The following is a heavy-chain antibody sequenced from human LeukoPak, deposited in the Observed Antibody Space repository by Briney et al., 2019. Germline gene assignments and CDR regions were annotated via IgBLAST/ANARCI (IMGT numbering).Heavy chain of an antibody. D-gene: IGHD3-22*01. CDR3: ASSSTYYYDSSGYDFDY. CDR2: ISASGGST. Sequence: GGSLRLSCAASGFTFNSYAMSWVRQAPGKGLEWVSIISASGGSTYYADSVKGRFTISRDNSKNTLYLQMNSLRSDDTAVYYCASSSTYYYDSSGYDFDYWGQGTLVTVSS. CDR1: GFTFNSYA. V-gene: IGHV3-23*01. J-gene: IGHJ4*02.